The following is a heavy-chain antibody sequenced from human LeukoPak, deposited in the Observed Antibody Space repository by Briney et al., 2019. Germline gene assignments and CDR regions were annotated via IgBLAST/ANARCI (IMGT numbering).Heavy chain of an antibody. D-gene: IGHD2-2*02. CDR2: IFPDDSDT. J-gene: IGHJ6*03. CDR3: ARHGQYQLLNPYYYYYMDV. V-gene: IGHV5-51*01. CDR1: GYNFPRHW. Sequence: GETLKISCATSGYNFPRHWIGWVRQMPGKGLEYVGVIFPDDSDTRYSPSFQGQVTISADKSISTAYLQWSSLKASDTAMYYCARHGQYQLLNPYYYYYMDVWGKGTTVTVSS.